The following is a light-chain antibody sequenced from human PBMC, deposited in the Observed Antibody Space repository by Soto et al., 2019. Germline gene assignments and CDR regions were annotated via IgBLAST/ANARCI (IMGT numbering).Light chain of an antibody. CDR1: QSVSSY. CDR3: QQYGSSPIT. CDR2: DAS. J-gene: IGKJ5*01. V-gene: IGKV3-20*01. Sequence: EIVMTQSPGTLSLSPGERATLSCRASQSVSSYLAWYQQKPGQAPRLLISDASDRATGIPDRFSGSGSGTDFTLTISRLEPEDFAVYYCQQYGSSPITFGQGTRLEIK.